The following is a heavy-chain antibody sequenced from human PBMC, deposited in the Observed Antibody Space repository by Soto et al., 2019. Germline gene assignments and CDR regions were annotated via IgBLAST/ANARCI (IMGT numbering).Heavy chain of an antibody. CDR2: INPSGGST. Sequence: QVQLVQSGAEVKKPGASVKVSCKASGYTFTSYYMHWVRQAPGQGLEWMGIINPSGGSTSYAQKFQGRVTMTRDTSTSTVYMELSSLRSEDTAVYYCARDGLYYDYVWGSYPQGGYVPYCGQGTLVTVSS. CDR1: GYTFTSYY. CDR3: ARDGLYYDYVWGSYPQGGYVPY. J-gene: IGHJ4*02. D-gene: IGHD3-16*02. V-gene: IGHV1-46*01.